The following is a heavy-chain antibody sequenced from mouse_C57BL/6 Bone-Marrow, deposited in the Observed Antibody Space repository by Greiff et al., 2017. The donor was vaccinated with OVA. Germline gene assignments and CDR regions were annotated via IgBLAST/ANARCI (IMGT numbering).Heavy chain of an antibody. V-gene: IGHV5-6*02. CDR2: ISSGGSYT. D-gene: IGHD2-1*01. CDR3: ARRYSFAY. CDR1: GFTFSSYG. Sequence: EVMLVESGGDLVKPGGSLKLSCAASGFTFSSYGMSWVRQTPDKRLEWVATISSGGSYTYYPDSVKGRFTISRDNAKNNLYLQMSSLKSEDTAMYYCARRYSFAYWGQGTLVTVSA. J-gene: IGHJ3*01.